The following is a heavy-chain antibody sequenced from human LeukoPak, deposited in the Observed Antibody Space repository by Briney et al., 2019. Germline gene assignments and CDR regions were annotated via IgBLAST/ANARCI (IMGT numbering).Heavy chain of an antibody. Sequence: GRSLRLSCAVSGFTFDTYTMYWVRQAPGKGLEWVSGISNSGGSTYYADSVKDRFTISRDNSKNTLYLQMNSLRAEDTALYYCAKSVYYYYYMDVWGKGTTVTVSS. D-gene: IGHD5/OR15-5a*01. CDR1: GFTFDTYT. J-gene: IGHJ6*03. CDR3: AKSVYYYYYMDV. CDR2: ISNSGGST. V-gene: IGHV3-23*01.